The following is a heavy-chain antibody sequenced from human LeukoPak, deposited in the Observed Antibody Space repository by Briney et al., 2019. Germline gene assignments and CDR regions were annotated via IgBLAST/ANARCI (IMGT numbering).Heavy chain of an antibody. D-gene: IGHD3-16*02. CDR3: AREKYIQGELSLIDY. J-gene: IGHJ4*02. CDR2: IYYSGST. V-gene: IGHV4-31*03. CDR1: GGSISSGGYY. Sequence: SETLSLTCTVSGGSISSGGYYWSWIRQHPGKGLEWIGYIYYSGSTYYNPSLKSRVTISVDTSKNQFSLKLSSVTAADTAVYYCAREKYIQGELSLIDYWGQGTLVTVSS.